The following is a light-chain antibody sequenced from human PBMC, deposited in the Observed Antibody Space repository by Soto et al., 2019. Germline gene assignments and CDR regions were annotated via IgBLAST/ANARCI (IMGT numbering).Light chain of an antibody. CDR2: EDT. J-gene: IGLJ2*01. CDR1: SSDVGRYNL. V-gene: IGLV2-23*01. CDR3: CSHAGRGTVV. Sequence: QSALAQPASVSGSPGQSITISCTGTSSDVGRYNLVSWYQQHPGKAPRLVIYEDTTRPSGVSDRFSGSKSGNTASLTISGLQTEDEADYHCCSHAGRGTVVFGGGTKLTVL.